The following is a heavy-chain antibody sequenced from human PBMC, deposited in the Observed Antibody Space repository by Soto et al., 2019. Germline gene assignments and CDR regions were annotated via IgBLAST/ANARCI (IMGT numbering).Heavy chain of an antibody. J-gene: IGHJ4*02. V-gene: IGHV4-39*01. CDR2: ISSGGGT. CDR1: GDSMSSTTYY. D-gene: IGHD6-25*01. Sequence: SETLSLTCTVSGDSMSSTTYYWGWIRQPPGKGLEYIGTISSGGGTAYNPSLQSRVTILKDTSKSQFSLRLNSVTAADTAIYYCARHEAATTKDHWGQGALVTVSS. CDR3: ARHEAATTKDH.